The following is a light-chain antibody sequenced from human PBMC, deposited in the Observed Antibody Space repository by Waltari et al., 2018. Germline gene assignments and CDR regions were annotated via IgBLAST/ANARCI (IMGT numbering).Light chain of an antibody. CDR1: QSVGNN. V-gene: IGKV3-15*01. J-gene: IGKJ4*01. CDR3: QQYDNWPPT. CDR2: VAS. Sequence: EVVMTQSPATLSVSPGERVTLFCRASQSVGNNVAWYQQKPGQAPRLLIYVASTRATGVPDRFSGSGSGTEFTLTVTSLQSEDFAVYYCQQYDNWPPTFGGGTKVEIK.